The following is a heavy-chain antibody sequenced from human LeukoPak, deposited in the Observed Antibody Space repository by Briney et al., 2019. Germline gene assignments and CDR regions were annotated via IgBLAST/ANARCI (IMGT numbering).Heavy chain of an antibody. CDR2: IYTSGST. CDR3: ARETFYYDSSGYSKTDY. CDR1: GGSISSGSYY. Sequence: SQTLSLTCTVSGGSISSGSYYWSWIRQPAGKGLEWIGHIYTSGSTNYNPSLKSRVTISVDTSKNQFSLKLSSVTAADTAVYYRARETFYYDSSGYSKTDYWGQGTLVTVSS. V-gene: IGHV4-61*09. D-gene: IGHD3-22*01. J-gene: IGHJ4*02.